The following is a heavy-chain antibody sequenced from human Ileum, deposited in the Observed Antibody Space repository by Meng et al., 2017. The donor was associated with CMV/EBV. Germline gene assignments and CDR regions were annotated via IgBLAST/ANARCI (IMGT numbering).Heavy chain of an antibody. CDR1: GGSVRSGGYY. V-gene: IGHV4-31*03. CDR3: ARGGGATTPRWFDP. J-gene: IGHJ5*02. D-gene: IGHD1-26*01. CDR2: IYHNGNS. Sequence: SETLSLTCTVSGGSVRSGGYYWSWIRQHPGKGLEWIASIYHNGNSYSNPSLKSRVTISVDTSRGQFSRRLTSVSAADTAVYYCARGGGATTPRWFDPWGQGNPVNGAS.